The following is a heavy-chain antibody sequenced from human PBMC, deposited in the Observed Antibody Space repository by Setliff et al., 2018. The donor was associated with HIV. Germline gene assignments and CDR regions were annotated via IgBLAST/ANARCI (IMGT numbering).Heavy chain of an antibody. CDR1: GDSINSGGYY. D-gene: IGHD2-2*01. Sequence: SETLSLTCSVSGDSINSGGYYWSWLRQHPGKGLEWIRYIYYKRNTYYNPSLKSRVSVSLDTSKNQFSLQLSSVTAADTAVYYCAREAPADSSSTSYYFDYWGQGTLVTVSS. J-gene: IGHJ4*02. V-gene: IGHV4-31*03. CDR2: IYYKRNT. CDR3: AREAPADSSSTSYYFDY.